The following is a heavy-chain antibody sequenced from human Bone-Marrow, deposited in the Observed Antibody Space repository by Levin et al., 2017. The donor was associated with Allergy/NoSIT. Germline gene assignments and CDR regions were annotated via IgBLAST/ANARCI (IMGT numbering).Heavy chain of an antibody. V-gene: IGHV2-5*02. CDR3: ARSFCTSSSCYGFDY. J-gene: IGHJ4*02. CDR1: GFSITTDGVG. CDR2: IYWDDDK. D-gene: IGHD2-8*01. Sequence: SGPTLVKPTQTLTLTCSFSGFSITTDGVGVGWIRQPPGQALEWLALIYWDDDKRYNPSIYSRVTVTKDNSKNQVVLTMSNMDPVDTATYYCARSFCTSSSCYGFDYWGQGTLFTVSS.